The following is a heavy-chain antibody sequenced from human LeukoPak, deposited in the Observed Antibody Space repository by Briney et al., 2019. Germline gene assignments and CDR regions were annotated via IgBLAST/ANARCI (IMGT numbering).Heavy chain of an antibody. V-gene: IGHV4-4*07. CDR3: ARYYYDRKGSWFDP. D-gene: IGHD3-22*01. J-gene: IGHJ5*02. Sequence: SETLSLTCTVSGGSISSYYWSWIRQPAGKGLEWIGRIYTSGSTNYNPSLKSRVTTSVDTSKNQFSLKLSSVTAADTALYYCARYYYDRKGSWFDPWGQGTLVTVSS. CDR2: IYTSGST. CDR1: GGSISSYY.